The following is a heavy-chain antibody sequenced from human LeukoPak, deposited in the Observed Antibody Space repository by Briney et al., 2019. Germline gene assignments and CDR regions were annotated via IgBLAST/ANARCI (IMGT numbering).Heavy chain of an antibody. V-gene: IGHV4-59*11. J-gene: IGHJ4*02. Sequence: PSETLSLTCTVSGASISPLYWSWIRQAPGKALEFIGYIYDSGAANYNPSLTSRVTLSVDTSKNQFSLKLTSVTAADTAVYYCARGGVAAKYYFDYWGQGILVTVSS. CDR3: ARGGVAAKYYFDY. CDR1: GASISPLY. D-gene: IGHD6-13*01. CDR2: IYDSGAA.